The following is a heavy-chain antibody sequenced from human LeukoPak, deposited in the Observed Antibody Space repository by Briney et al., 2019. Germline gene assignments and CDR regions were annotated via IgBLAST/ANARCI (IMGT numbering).Heavy chain of an antibody. CDR1: GGSISTNY. CDR3: ARGTFDSSGYYLFDY. CDR2: IYNSGKT. Sequence: SETLSLTCTVSGGSISTNYWSWIRQPAGKGLEWIGRIYNSGKTNYSPSLESRVTMSVDTSKNQFSLKLSSVTAADTAVYYCARGTFDSSGYYLFDYWGQGTLVTVSS. J-gene: IGHJ4*02. V-gene: IGHV4-4*07. D-gene: IGHD3-22*01.